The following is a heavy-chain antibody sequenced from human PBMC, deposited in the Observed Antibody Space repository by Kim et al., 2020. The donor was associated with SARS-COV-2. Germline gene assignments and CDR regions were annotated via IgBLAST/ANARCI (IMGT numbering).Heavy chain of an antibody. CDR3: AGSGWQTHYDH. CDR2: IKQDGSEI. Sequence: GGSLRLSCVVSGFTFTSFWMTWVRQAPGKGLEWVANIKQDGSEIYYVDSVKGRFTISRDNAKNSLYLQMNNLRVEDTAVYYCAGSGWQTHYDHWGQGTLVTVST. J-gene: IGHJ4*02. CDR1: GFTFTSFW. V-gene: IGHV3-7*01. D-gene: IGHD6-19*01.